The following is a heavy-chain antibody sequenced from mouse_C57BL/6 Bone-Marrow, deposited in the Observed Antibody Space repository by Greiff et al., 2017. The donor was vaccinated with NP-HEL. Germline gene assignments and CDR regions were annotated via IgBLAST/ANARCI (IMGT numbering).Heavy chain of an antibody. Sequence: EVQLVESGGDLVKPGGSLKLSCAASGFTFSSYGMSWVRQTPDKRLEWVATISSGGSYTYYPDSVKGRFTISRDNAKNTLYLKMSSLKSEDTAMYYCARGSLYAMDYWGQGTSVTVSS. CDR2: ISSGGSYT. CDR1: GFTFSSYG. J-gene: IGHJ4*01. CDR3: ARGSLYAMDY. V-gene: IGHV5-6*01.